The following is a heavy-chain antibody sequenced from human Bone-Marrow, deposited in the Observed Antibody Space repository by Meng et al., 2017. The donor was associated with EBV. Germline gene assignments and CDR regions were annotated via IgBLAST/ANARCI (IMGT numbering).Heavy chain of an antibody. CDR3: ARSYGSTLDWFDP. D-gene: IGHD2-2*01. Sequence: EVQLGESGVGLMQPGGSLRLSCAASGFTVRSSYMNWVRQAPGWALEWVAVIHSVGNAYYADSVRGRFTLSRNNSKNTLYLRMNYLRAEDTAVYYCARSYGSTLDWFDPWGQGTLVTVSS. CDR2: IHSVGNA. V-gene: IGHV3-53*01. CDR1: GFTVRSSY. J-gene: IGHJ5*02.